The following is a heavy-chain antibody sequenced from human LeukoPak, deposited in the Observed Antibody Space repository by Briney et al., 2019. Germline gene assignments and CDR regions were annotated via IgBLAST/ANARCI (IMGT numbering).Heavy chain of an antibody. CDR2: IIPVIRIT. J-gene: IGHJ5*02. CDR1: GGTFSNFA. V-gene: IGHV1-69*04. Sequence: GASVKDSCKTSGGTFSNFAVSWVRQAPGQGLEWMGRIIPVIRITNYAQRFQGRVTITADKTPSTVYIELSNLRSEDTAVYYCARPYYYDNRGYYHDWFDPWGQGTLVAVSS. CDR3: ARPYYYDNRGYYHDWFDP. D-gene: IGHD3-22*01.